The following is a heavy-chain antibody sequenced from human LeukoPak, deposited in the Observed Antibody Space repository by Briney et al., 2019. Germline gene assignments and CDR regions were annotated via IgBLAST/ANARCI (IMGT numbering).Heavy chain of an antibody. CDR3: ASGLRTNYVAVGDYYFDY. CDR1: GYRFIGYY. CDR2: INPNSGGT. V-gene: IGHV1-2*02. J-gene: IGHJ4*02. D-gene: IGHD2-21*01. Sequence: ASVKVSCKTSGYRFIGYYLHWVRQAPGQGLEWVGWINPNSGGTNYAQKFRGRVTMTRDTSIDTAYLELSGLRSDDTAVYYCASGLRTNYVAVGDYYFDYWGQGTLVTVSS.